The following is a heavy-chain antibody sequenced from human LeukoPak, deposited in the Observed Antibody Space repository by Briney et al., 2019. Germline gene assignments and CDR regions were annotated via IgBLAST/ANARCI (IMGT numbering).Heavy chain of an antibody. J-gene: IGHJ4*02. D-gene: IGHD6-13*01. CDR3: ARVKGYSSSWAFRY. CDR1: GYTFTGYY. V-gene: IGHV1-2*06. CDR2: INPNSGGT. Sequence: ASVKVSCNASGYTFTGYYMHWVRQAPGPGLEWMGRINPNSGGTNYAQKFQGRVTMTRDTSISTAYMELSRLRSDDTAVYYCARVKGYSSSWAFRYWGQGTLVTVSS.